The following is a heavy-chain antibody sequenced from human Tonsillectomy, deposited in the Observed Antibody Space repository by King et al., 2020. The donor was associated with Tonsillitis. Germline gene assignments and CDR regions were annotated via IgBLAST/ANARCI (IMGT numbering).Heavy chain of an antibody. CDR2: IIPIFGTA. J-gene: IGHJ4*02. V-gene: IGHV1-69*12. Sequence: QLVQSGAEVKKPGSSVKVSCKASGGTFSSYAISWVRQAPGQGLEWMGGIIPIFGTANYAQKFQGRVTITADESTSTAYMELSSLRSEDTSVFYSAWGGNYYDSSGYYNFDYWGQGTLVTVSS. D-gene: IGHD3-22*01. CDR1: GGTFSSYA. CDR3: AWGGNYYDSSGYYNFDY.